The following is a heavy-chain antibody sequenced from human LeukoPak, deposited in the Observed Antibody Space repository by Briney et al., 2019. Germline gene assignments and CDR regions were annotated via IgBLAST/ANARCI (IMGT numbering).Heavy chain of an antibody. CDR1: GFTFSSYA. J-gene: IGHJ4*02. CDR3: AFFGEHYYFDY. D-gene: IGHD1/OR15-1a*01. V-gene: IGHV3-23*01. CDR2: ISGSGGST. Sequence: GGSLRLPCAASGFTFSSYAMSWVRQAPGKGLEWVSAISGSGGSTYYADSVKGRFTISRDNSKNTLYLQMNSLRAEDTAVYYCAFFGEHYYFDYWGQGTLVTVSS.